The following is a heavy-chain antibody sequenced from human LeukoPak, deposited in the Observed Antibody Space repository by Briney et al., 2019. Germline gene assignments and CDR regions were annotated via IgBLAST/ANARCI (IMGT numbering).Heavy chain of an antibody. CDR2: IYYSGST. CDR1: GGSISSYY. V-gene: IGHV4-59*01. J-gene: IGHJ4*02. Sequence: SETLSLTCTVSGGSISSYYWTWIRQPPGKGLEWIGYIYYSGSTNYNPSLKSRVTISVETSKNQFSLKLRSVTAADTAVYYCARVTGYMIEDYFDYWGQGTLVTVSS. D-gene: IGHD3-22*01. CDR3: ARVTGYMIEDYFDY.